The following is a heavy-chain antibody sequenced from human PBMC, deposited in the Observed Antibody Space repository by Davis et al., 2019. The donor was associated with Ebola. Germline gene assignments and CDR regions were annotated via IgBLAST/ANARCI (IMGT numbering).Heavy chain of an antibody. V-gene: IGHV3-30-3*01. J-gene: IGHJ6*02. Sequence: PGGSLRLSCVASGFSFRNYAMHWVRQAPGRGLEWVALISPNDNKDYYADSVKGRFTISRDISKSTLFMEMNSLTAEDTAVYYCARADGTRYIAGAGYYHYYYGMDVWGQGTTVTVSS. CDR1: GFSFRNYA. CDR2: ISPNDNKD. D-gene: IGHD6-13*01. CDR3: ARADGTRYIAGAGYYHYYYGMDV.